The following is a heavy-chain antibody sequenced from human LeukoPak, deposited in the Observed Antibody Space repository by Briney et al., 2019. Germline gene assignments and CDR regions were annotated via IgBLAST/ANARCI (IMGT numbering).Heavy chain of an antibody. CDR3: ARENFWSGLYYFDY. CDR1: GFTFSSYW. V-gene: IGHV3-21*01. CDR2: ISSSSSYI. Sequence: PGGSLRLSCVASGFTFSSYWMHWVRQAPGKGLEWVSSISSSSSYIYYADSVKGRFTISRDNAKNSLYLQMNSLRAEDTAVYYCARENFWSGLYYFDYWGQGTLVTVSS. D-gene: IGHD3-3*01. J-gene: IGHJ4*02.